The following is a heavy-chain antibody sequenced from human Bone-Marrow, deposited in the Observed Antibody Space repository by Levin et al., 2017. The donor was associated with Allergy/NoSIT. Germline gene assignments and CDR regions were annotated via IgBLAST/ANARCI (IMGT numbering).Heavy chain of an antibody. CDR1: GFNFSSYW. J-gene: IGHJ2*01. CDR2: INRDGSST. D-gene: IGHD4-17*01. Sequence: PLASVKVSCSASGFNFSSYWMHWVRHAPGKGLVWVSRINRDGSSTSYADSVKGRFTISRDNAKNTLYLQMNSLRAEDTSVYYCARDRVTTNWYFDLWSRGTLVTVSS. CDR3: ARDRVTTNWYFDL. V-gene: IGHV3-74*01.